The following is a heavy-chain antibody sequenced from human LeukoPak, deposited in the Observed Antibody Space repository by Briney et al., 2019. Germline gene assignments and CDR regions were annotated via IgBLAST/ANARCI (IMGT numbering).Heavy chain of an antibody. CDR2: IRSKADGGTT. Sequence: GGSLRLSCTASGFTFCDYAMTWFRQAPGKGLEWVGFIRSKADGGTTANAASVKGRFTISRDDSKSIAYLQMNSLKTEDTAVYYCTRDRTGDRTDAFDIWGQETMVTVSS. CDR3: TRDRTGDRTDAFDI. J-gene: IGHJ3*02. V-gene: IGHV3-49*03. CDR1: GFTFCDYA. D-gene: IGHD7-27*01.